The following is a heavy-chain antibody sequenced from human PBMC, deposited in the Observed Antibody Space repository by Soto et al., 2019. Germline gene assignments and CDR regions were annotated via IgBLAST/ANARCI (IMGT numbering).Heavy chain of an antibody. CDR3: ARGGALSTSWYWGDGLDS. CDR1: GNSFSSHA. D-gene: IGHD2-2*01. J-gene: IGHJ4*02. CDR2: IIPVFGTP. V-gene: IGHV1-69*06. Sequence: QVHLEQSGSEVKKSGSSVKVSCKSSGNSFSSHAITWVRQAPGHGLEWMGGIIPVFGTPSYAQNFHGRVTITADKSTNTSYMELRSLRSEDTAVYYCARGGALSTSWYWGDGLDSWGQGTQVTVSS.